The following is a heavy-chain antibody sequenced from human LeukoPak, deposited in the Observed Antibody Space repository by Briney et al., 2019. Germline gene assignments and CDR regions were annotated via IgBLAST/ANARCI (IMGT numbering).Heavy chain of an antibody. V-gene: IGHV3-23*01. CDR1: GFTFSSYA. Sequence: GGSLRLSCAASGFTFSSYAMSWVRQAPGKGLEWVSAISGSGGSTYCADSVKGRFTISRDNSKNTLYLQMNSLRAEDTAVYYCAKSIAVAGTNDYWGQGTLVTVSS. D-gene: IGHD6-19*01. CDR3: AKSIAVAGTNDY. J-gene: IGHJ4*02. CDR2: ISGSGGST.